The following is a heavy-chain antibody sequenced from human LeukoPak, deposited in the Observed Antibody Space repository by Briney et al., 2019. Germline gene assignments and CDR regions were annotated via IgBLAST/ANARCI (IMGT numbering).Heavy chain of an antibody. CDR3: ARGGPNLWFGELFYFDY. V-gene: IGHV4-59*01. Sequence: SETLSLTCTVSGGSISSYYWSWIRQPPGKGLEWNGYIYYSGSTNYNPSLKSRVTISVDTSKNQFSLKLSSVTAADTAVYYCARGGPNLWFGELFYFDYWGQGTLVTVSS. D-gene: IGHD3-10*01. CDR2: IYYSGST. J-gene: IGHJ4*02. CDR1: GGSISSYY.